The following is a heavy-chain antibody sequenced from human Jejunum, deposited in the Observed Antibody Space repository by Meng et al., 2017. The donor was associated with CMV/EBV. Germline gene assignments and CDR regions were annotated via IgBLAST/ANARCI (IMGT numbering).Heavy chain of an antibody. J-gene: IGHJ5*02. V-gene: IGHV3-33*06. Sequence: FSSYGMHWVRQTPGKGLDWLTVIWYDGSNTYYADSVKGRFIISRDNSRNTLYLQMNSLTVEDTAVYYCAKDHCGGDCYNSGWFDPWGQGTLVTVSS. CDR3: AKDHCGGDCYNSGWFDP. CDR2: IWYDGSNT. CDR1: FSSYG. D-gene: IGHD2-21*01.